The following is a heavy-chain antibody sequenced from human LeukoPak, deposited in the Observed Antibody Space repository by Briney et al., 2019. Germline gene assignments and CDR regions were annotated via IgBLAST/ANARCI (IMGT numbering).Heavy chain of an antibody. V-gene: IGHV1-69*05. CDR3: ARERGGWYYDSSGYSHDAFDI. CDR2: IIPIFGTA. J-gene: IGHJ3*02. CDR1: GGTFSSYA. D-gene: IGHD3-22*01. Sequence: RASVKVSCKASGGTFSSYAISWVRQAPGQGLEWMGGIIPIFGTANYAQKFQGRVTITTDESTSTAYMELSSLRSEDTAVYYCARERGGWYYDSSGYSHDAFDIWGQGTMVTVSS.